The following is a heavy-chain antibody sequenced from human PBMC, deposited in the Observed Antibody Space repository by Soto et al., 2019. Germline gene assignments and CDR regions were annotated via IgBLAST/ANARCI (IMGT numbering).Heavy chain of an antibody. Sequence: SSVKVSCKASGYTFTSYGISWVRQAPGQRLEWMGWINAGNGNTKYSQKFQGRVTITRDTSASTAYMELSSLRSEDTAVYYCARGPITMIGYYFDYWGQGTLVTVSS. J-gene: IGHJ4*02. V-gene: IGHV1-3*01. CDR2: INAGNGNT. CDR3: ARGPITMIGYYFDY. D-gene: IGHD3-10*02. CDR1: GYTFTSYG.